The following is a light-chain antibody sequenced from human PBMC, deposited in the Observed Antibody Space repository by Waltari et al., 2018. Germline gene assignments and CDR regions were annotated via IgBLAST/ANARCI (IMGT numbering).Light chain of an antibody. CDR1: SSDVGGCHY. V-gene: IGLV2-14*01. CDR2: EVS. CDR3: SSHTSSRTRV. J-gene: IGLJ3*02. Sequence: QSALTQPASVSGSPGQSITISCTVTSSDVGGCHYVSWYQHHPGKAPKLIIYEVSKRPSGVSYRFSGSKSGITAFLTISGLQAEDEADYYCSSHTSSRTRVFGGGTELTVL.